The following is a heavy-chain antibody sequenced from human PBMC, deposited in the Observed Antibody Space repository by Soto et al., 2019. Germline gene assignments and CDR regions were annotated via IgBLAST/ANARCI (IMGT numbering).Heavy chain of an antibody. Sequence: EVQLVESGGGLVQPGRSLRLSCAASGFTFDNYAMHWVRQAPGKGLEWVSGISWSSGSIGYADSVKGRFTISRDNAKKSLYLQMNSMRAEDTALYYCAKVRQEYCSGGSCYPLYFDYWGQGTLVIVSS. J-gene: IGHJ4*02. CDR1: GFTFDNYA. V-gene: IGHV3-9*01. CDR3: AKVRQEYCSGGSCYPLYFDY. D-gene: IGHD2-15*01. CDR2: ISWSSGSI.